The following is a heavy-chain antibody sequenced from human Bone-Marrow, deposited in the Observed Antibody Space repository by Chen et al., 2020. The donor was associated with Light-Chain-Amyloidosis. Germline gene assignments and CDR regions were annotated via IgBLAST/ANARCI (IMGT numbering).Heavy chain of an antibody. V-gene: IGHV3-64D*08. CDR1: GITFSNYA. J-gene: IGHJ4*02. CDR2: ISSHGTNT. Sequence: EVQLVESGGGLVQPGGSLVLSCPASGITFSNYALHWVRQAPGKGLQYVSSISSHGTNTYYADSVKGRFVISRNNSKNTLFLQMGSLRHEDTAVYFCVKPIHWNDAVDYWGQGTPVTVSS. D-gene: IGHD1-1*01. CDR3: VKPIHWNDAVDY.